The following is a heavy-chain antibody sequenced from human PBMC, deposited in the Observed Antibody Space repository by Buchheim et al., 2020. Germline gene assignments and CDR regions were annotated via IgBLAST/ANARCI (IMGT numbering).Heavy chain of an antibody. Sequence: QVQLVESGGGVVQPGRSLRLSCAASGFTFSSYGMHWVRQAPGKGLEWVAVISYDGSNKYYADSVKGRFTISRDNSKNTQYLQMNSLRAEDTAVYYCAKDREESAAADYYFDYWGQGTL. J-gene: IGHJ4*02. D-gene: IGHD6-13*01. CDR3: AKDREESAAADYYFDY. CDR1: GFTFSSYG. V-gene: IGHV3-30*18. CDR2: ISYDGSNK.